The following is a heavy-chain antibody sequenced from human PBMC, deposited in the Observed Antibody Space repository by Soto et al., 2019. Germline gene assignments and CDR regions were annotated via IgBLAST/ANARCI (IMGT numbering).Heavy chain of an antibody. D-gene: IGHD3-3*01. Sequence: QVQLVESGGGVVQPGRSLRLSCAASGFTFSSYGMHWVRQAPGKGLEWVAVIWYDGSNKYYADSVKGRFTISRDNSKNTLYLQMNSLRAEDTAVYYCAGSPTSYYDFWSGYYNYGMDVWGQGTTVTVSS. V-gene: IGHV3-33*01. CDR3: AGSPTSYYDFWSGYYNYGMDV. CDR2: IWYDGSNK. CDR1: GFTFSSYG. J-gene: IGHJ6*02.